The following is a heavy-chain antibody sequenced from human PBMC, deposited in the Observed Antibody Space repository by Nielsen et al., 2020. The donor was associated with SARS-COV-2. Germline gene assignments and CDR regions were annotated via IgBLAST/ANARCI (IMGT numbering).Heavy chain of an antibody. J-gene: IGHJ5*02. CDR2: IHYSGTT. CDR3: ARVVAMIVYSIRGIDP. V-gene: IGHV4-31*03. D-gene: IGHD3-22*01. CDR1: GASISSGGYY. Sequence: SETLSLTCTVSGASISSGGYYWNWVRQHPGQGLEWIGHIHYSGTTNYNPSIESRATISVDTSKSRFSLSQSSVMASDTAVYFCARVVAMIVYSIRGIDPWGQGLLVTVSS.